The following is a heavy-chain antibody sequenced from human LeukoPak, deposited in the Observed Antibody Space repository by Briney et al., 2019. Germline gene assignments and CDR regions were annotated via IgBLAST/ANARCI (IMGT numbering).Heavy chain of an antibody. J-gene: IGHJ4*02. Sequence: GGSLRLSCAASGFILRNYAMRWVRQAPGKGLEGVSAISSSGGSTYYADSVRGRFIISRDSSKNTLYLQMNSLRVEDTAVYYCAKGGAQVGGQGTLVTVSS. CDR1: GFILRNYA. CDR3: AKGGAQV. D-gene: IGHD1-26*01. CDR2: ISSSGGST. V-gene: IGHV3-23*01.